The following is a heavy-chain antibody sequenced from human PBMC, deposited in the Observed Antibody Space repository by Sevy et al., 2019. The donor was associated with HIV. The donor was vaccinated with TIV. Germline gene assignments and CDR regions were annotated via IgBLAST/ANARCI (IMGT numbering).Heavy chain of an antibody. CDR3: ARGRVSSHYYDY. J-gene: IGHJ4*02. V-gene: IGHV3-30*04. CDR2: ISYDGSNK. CDR1: RFTFSTYA. Sequence: GGSLRLSCAASRFTFSTYAIHWVRQAPGKGLEWVAVISYDGSNKCYADSVKGRFTITRDNSKHTLYLQMNSLRVEDTAVYYCARGRVSSHYYDYWGQGTLVTVSS. D-gene: IGHD1-26*01.